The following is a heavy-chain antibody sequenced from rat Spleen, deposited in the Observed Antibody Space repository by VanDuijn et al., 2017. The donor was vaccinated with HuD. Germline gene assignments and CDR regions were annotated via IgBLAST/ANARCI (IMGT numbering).Heavy chain of an antibody. V-gene: IGHV5-20*01. Sequence: EVQLVESGGGLVQPGRSMKLSCAASGFTFSNYGMAWVRQAPKKGLDWVAYISYDGGSTYYRDPVKGRFTISRDNAKSTLYLQMDSLRSEDTATYYCTTDRSIAAISTSDYWGQGVMVTVSS. CDR2: ISYDGGST. J-gene: IGHJ2*01. CDR1: GFTFSNYG. CDR3: TTDRSIAAISTSDY. D-gene: IGHD1-2*01.